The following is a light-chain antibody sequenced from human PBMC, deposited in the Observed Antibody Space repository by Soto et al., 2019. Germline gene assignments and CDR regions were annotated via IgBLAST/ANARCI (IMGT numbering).Light chain of an antibody. Sequence: QSALTQPASVSGSPGQSITISCTGTSSDIGHYDYVSWYQQHPGKAPKLMIYHVTYRPSGVSNRYSGSKSGNSASLTISGLQADEEADYYCCSLTTSHTYVFGRRTKVTVL. V-gene: IGLV2-14*03. CDR2: HVT. CDR3: CSLTTSHTYV. J-gene: IGLJ1*01. CDR1: SSDIGHYDY.